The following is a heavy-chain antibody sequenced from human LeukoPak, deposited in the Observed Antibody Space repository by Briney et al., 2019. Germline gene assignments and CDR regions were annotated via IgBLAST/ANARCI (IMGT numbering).Heavy chain of an antibody. Sequence: PSETLSLTCTVSGGSISSYYWSWIRQPPGKGLEWIGYIYYSGSTNYNPSLKSRVTISVDTSKNQFSLKLSSVTAADTAVYYCARTDFSSGWYLDYWGQGTLVTVSS. CDR1: GGSISSYY. V-gene: IGHV4-59*01. CDR2: IYYSGST. CDR3: ARTDFSSGWYLDY. J-gene: IGHJ4*02. D-gene: IGHD6-19*01.